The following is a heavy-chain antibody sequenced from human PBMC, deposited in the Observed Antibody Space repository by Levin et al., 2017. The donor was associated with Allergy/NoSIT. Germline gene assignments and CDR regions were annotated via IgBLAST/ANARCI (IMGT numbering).Heavy chain of an antibody. J-gene: IGHJ4*02. D-gene: IGHD1-26*01. CDR3: ARSPGRGFLLSRYYFDY. Sequence: LSLPCAASGFTFRSSSMNWVRQAPGKGLEWVSSISSSSSYIYYADSVKGRFTISRDNAKNSLYLQMNSLRAEDTAVYYCARSPGRGFLLSRYYFDYWGQGTLVTVSS. CDR2: ISSSSSYI. CDR1: GFTFRSSS. V-gene: IGHV3-21*01.